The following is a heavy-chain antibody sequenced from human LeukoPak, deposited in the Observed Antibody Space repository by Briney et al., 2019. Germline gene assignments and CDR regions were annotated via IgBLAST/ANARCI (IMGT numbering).Heavy chain of an antibody. CDR3: ARAGSNIVVVPNWFDP. V-gene: IGHV3-48*01. CDR1: GFTFSSYN. J-gene: IGHJ5*02. D-gene: IGHD2-2*01. Sequence: PGGSLRLSCAASGFTFSSYNMNWVRQAPGKGLEWVSYISSSSTTIDYAYSGKGRFPISRYNANNLLYLQMNSLRADDTALYYGARAGSNIVVVPNWFDPWGQGTLVTVSS. CDR2: ISSSSTTI.